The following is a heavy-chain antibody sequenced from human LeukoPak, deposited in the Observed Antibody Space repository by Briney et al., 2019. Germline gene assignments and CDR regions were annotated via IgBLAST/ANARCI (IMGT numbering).Heavy chain of an antibody. V-gene: IGHV4-59*11. CDR1: GGSISGHY. Sequence: SETLSLTCTVSGGSISGHYWSWIRQPPGKGLEWIGYIHYSGSANYNPSLKSRIAMSVDTPNNQFSLRLTSVTAADTAVYHCARLHALGAEEFDPWGQGTLVTVSS. D-gene: IGHD3-16*01. CDR2: IHYSGSA. J-gene: IGHJ5*02. CDR3: ARLHALGAEEFDP.